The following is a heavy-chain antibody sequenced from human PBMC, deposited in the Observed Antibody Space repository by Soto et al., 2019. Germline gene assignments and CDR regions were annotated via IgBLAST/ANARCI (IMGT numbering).Heavy chain of an antibody. Sequence: ASVKVSCKASGYTLTSYGLTWVRQAPGQGLEWMGWISAHNGNTNYAQKLQGRVTMTTDTSTSTAYMELRSLRSDDTAVYYCASSREGGSGRYFDYWGQGTLVTVSS. J-gene: IGHJ4*02. D-gene: IGHD1-26*01. CDR3: ASSREGGSGRYFDY. CDR1: GYTLTSYG. CDR2: ISAHNGNT. V-gene: IGHV1-18*01.